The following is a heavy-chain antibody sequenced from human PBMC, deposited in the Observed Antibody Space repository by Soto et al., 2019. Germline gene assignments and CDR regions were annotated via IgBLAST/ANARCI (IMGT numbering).Heavy chain of an antibody. Sequence: PSETLSLTCTVSGGSIRSSTYYWGWIRQPPGKGLEWIGSIYYSGSSYYNPSLKSRITISVDTSKNQFSLNLSSVTAADTAVYYCARDRERGYSYGYFDYWGQGTLVTVSS. CDR3: ARDRERGYSYGYFDY. CDR2: IYYSGSS. J-gene: IGHJ4*02. V-gene: IGHV4-39*07. D-gene: IGHD5-18*01. CDR1: GGSIRSSTYY.